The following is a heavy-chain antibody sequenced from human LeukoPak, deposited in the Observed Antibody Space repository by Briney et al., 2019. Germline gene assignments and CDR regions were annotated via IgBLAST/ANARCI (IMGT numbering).Heavy chain of an antibody. D-gene: IGHD5-18*01. Sequence: PGGSLRLSCAASGFTFSSYSMNWVRQAPGKGLEWVSYISSSSSTIYYADSVKGRFTISRDNAKNSLYLQMNSLRAEDTAVYYCARDRGEIQLWSSKQGYYYYYMDVWGKGTTVTVSS. J-gene: IGHJ6*03. V-gene: IGHV3-48*01. CDR3: ARDRGEIQLWSSKQGYYYYYMDV. CDR1: GFTFSSYS. CDR2: ISSSSSTI.